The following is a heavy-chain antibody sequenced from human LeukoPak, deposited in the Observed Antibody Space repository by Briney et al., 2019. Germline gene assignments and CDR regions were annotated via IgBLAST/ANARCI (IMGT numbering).Heavy chain of an antibody. Sequence: SETLSLTCAVYGGSFSGCYWSWIRQPPGKGLEWIGEINHSRSTNYNPSLKSRVTISVDTSKNQFSLKLSSVTAADTAVYYCARYYGSGSFDLIYYFYYWGQGTLVTVSS. CDR1: GGSFSGCY. J-gene: IGHJ4*02. V-gene: IGHV4-34*01. CDR2: INHSRST. CDR3: ARYYGSGSFDLIYYFYY. D-gene: IGHD3-10*01.